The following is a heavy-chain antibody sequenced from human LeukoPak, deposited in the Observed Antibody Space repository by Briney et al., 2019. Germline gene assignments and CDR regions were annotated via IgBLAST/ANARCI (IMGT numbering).Heavy chain of an antibody. J-gene: IGHJ3*02. D-gene: IGHD3-22*01. CDR2: IIPIFGTA. CDR3: AREYHYDSSGYYYSVLGAFDI. CDR1: GGTFSSYA. V-gene: IGHV1-69*13. Sequence: SVKVSCKASGGTFSSYAISWVRQAPGQGLEWMGGIIPIFGTANYAQKFQGRVTITAGESTSTAYMELSSLRSEDTAVYYCAREYHYDSSGYYYSVLGAFDIWGQGTMVTVSS.